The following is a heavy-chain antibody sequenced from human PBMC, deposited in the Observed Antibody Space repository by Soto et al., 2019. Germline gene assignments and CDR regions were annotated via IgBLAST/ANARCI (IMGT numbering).Heavy chain of an antibody. Sequence: QVQLVQSGAEVKRPGSSMKVSCKASGDTFTTYTITWVRQAPGQGLEWMGRIIPVLDIANYAQKFQGRVTIIADKSTSTAYMELRSLRSEDTAVYFCARGHSTYCLADCYSGGFGIWGLGTMVTVSS. CDR3: ARGHSTYCLADCYSGGFGI. V-gene: IGHV1-69*02. J-gene: IGHJ3*02. D-gene: IGHD2-21*01. CDR2: IIPVLDIA. CDR1: GDTFTTYT.